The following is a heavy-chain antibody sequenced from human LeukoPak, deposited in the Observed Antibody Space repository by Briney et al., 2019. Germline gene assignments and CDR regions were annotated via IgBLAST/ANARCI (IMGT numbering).Heavy chain of an antibody. V-gene: IGHV1-18*01. CDR2: ISAYNGNT. CDR1: GYTFTSYG. D-gene: IGHD6-13*01. CDR3: ARINQQQLATYNWFDP. J-gene: IGHJ5*02. Sequence: GASVKVSCKASGYTFTSYGISWVRQAPGQGLEWMGWISAYNGNTNYAQKLQGRVTMTTDTSTSTAYMELRSLRSDDTAVYYCARINQQQLATYNWFDPWGQGTLVTVSS.